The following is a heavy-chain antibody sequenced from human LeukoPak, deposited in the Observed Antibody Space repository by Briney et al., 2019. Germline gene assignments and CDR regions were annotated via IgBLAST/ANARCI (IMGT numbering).Heavy chain of an antibody. CDR3: ARGTTGGYSPSH. CDR2: ISGSSSYT. Sequence: GGSLRLSCAASGFTFSSYSIYCVRQAPGKGLECVSSISGSSSYTFYADSVRGRFTISRDNAKNSLYLQMNSLRAEDTAVYYCARGTTGGYSPSHWGQGTLVTVSS. J-gene: IGHJ4*02. CDR1: GFTFSSYS. D-gene: IGHD5-12*01. V-gene: IGHV3-21*01.